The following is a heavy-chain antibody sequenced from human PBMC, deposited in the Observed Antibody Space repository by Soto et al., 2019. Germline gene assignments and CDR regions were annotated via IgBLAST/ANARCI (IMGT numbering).Heavy chain of an antibody. D-gene: IGHD3-16*01. CDR2: ISVYNGRT. J-gene: IGHJ5*02. Sequence: AGVKVSCKASGHTFNNYGFSWVLQAPGQGLEWLGWISVYNGRTHYAQKVQGRVTMTTDTSTNTVYMELRSLTSDDTAVYYCARDPSDFVWGSNNNWFDPWGQGTPVTVSS. CDR3: ARDPSDFVWGSNNNWFDP. CDR1: GHTFNNYG. V-gene: IGHV1-18*01.